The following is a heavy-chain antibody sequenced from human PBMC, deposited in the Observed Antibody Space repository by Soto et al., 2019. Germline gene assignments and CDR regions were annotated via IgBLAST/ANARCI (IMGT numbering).Heavy chain of an antibody. D-gene: IGHD6-19*01. V-gene: IGHV4-59*01. CDR1: GASISGNY. CDR2: IYDSGST. J-gene: IGHJ4*02. CDR3: ARYRRGTGWYYLDY. Sequence: PSETLSLTCTVSGASISGNYWSWIRQPPGKGLEWIGYIYDSGSTNYSPSLQSRVTMSVDRSKNQFSLALTSVTAADTALYFCARYRRGTGWYYLDYWGQGTLVTFSS.